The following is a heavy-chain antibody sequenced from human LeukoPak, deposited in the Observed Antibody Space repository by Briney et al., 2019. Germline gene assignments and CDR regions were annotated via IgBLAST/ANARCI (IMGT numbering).Heavy chain of an antibody. D-gene: IGHD3-10*01. J-gene: IGHJ4*02. CDR1: GFTFSSYT. CDR2: MSYDGNNE. V-gene: IGHV3-30*14. CDR3: ASNDYDSGSYSI. Sequence: GGSLRLSCAASGFTFSSYTMHWVRQTPDKGLEWVALMSYDGNNEYYADSVKGRFTISRDNSKNTVYLQMNSLRAEDTALYFCASNDYDSGSYSIWGQGTPVTVSS.